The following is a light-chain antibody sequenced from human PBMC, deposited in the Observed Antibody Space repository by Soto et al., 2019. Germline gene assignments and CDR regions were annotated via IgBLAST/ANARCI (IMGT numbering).Light chain of an antibody. CDR1: SSDVGRYNF. CDR2: DVA. V-gene: IGLV2-14*03. Sequence: QSALTQPASVSGSPGQSIILSCTGSSSDVGRYNFVSWYQQHPGRAPKLIIYDVANRPSGVSDRFSASKSDNTASLTISGLQAEDEADYYCASYTSSDTWVFGGGTKLTVL. CDR3: ASYTSSDTWV. J-gene: IGLJ3*02.